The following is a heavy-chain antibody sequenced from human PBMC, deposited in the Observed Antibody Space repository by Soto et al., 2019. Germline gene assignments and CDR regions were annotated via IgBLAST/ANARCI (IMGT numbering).Heavy chain of an antibody. CDR3: ARREEVAVAGTWYYYYYMDV. V-gene: IGHV3-48*01. D-gene: IGHD6-19*01. CDR1: GFTFSSYS. CDR2: ISSSSSTI. Sequence: HPGGSLRLSCAASGFTFSSYSMNWVRQAPGKGLEWVSYISSSSSTIYYADSVKGRFTISRDNAKNSLYLQMNSLRAEDTAVYYCARREEVAVAGTWYYYYYMDVWGKGTTVTV. J-gene: IGHJ6*03.